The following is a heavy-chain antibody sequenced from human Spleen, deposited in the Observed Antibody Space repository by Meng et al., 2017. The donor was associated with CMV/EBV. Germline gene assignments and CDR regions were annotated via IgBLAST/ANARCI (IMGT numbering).Heavy chain of an antibody. CDR1: GFTFSTYG. D-gene: IGHD3-10*01. J-gene: IGHJ5*02. CDR3: VRERDRLGGSPGWFDP. CDR2: VWYDGSNK. Sequence: GESLKISCAASGFTFSTYGMHWVRQAPGKGLEWVAVVWYDGSNKDYADSVKGRFIISRDNSKKTLYLQMNSLRIEDTAVYHCVRERDRLGGSPGWFDPWGQGTLVTVSS. V-gene: IGHV3-33*01.